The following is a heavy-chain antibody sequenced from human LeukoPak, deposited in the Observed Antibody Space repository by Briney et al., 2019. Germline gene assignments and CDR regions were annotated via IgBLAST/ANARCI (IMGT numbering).Heavy chain of an antibody. CDR1: GLPFSSYA. V-gene: IGHV3-23*01. D-gene: IGHD2-2*01. CDR3: AKARYCSSTSGAGTEYFQH. J-gene: IGHJ1*01. CDR2: IRSSGGST. Sequence: GGSLRLPCASSGLPFSSYAKSWVRHAPAKGLAWVAAIRSSGGSTYYTDSPKSRFTISRDNSKNTLYLQMNSMRAEDTAVYYCAKARYCSSTSGAGTEYFQHWGQGTLVTVSS.